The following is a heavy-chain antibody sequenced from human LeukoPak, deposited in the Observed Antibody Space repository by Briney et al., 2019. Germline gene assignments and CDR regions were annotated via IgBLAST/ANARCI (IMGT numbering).Heavy chain of an antibody. J-gene: IGHJ4*02. CDR2: ISGSGGST. V-gene: IGHV3-23*01. D-gene: IGHD5-18*01. CDR3: ARGSEDVDTAMVTHFDY. Sequence: PGGSLRLSCAASGFTLSSYAMSWVRPAPGKGLEWVSAISGSGGSTYYADSVKGRFTLSRDNSKNTLYLQMNSLRDEDTAVYYCARGSEDVDTAMVTHFDYGGKGTLVTVSS. CDR1: GFTLSSYA.